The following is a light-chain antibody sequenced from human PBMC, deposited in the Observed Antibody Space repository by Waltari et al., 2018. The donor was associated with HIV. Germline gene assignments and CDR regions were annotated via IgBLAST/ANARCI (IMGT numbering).Light chain of an antibody. CDR3: QQYYSSPWT. Sequence: DIVMTQSPNPLAVCLGERATINCKSRQSVLSRSNNKNYLAWYQQKPGQPPKLLIYWASTRESGVPDRFSGSGSGTDFTLTISSLQAEDVAVYFCQQYYSSPWTFGLGTKVEIK. J-gene: IGKJ1*01. CDR1: QSVLSRSNNKNY. CDR2: WAS. V-gene: IGKV4-1*01.